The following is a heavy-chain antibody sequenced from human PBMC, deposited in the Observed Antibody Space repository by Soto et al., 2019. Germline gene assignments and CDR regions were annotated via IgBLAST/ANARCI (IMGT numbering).Heavy chain of an antibody. Sequence: ASVKVSCKASLYTFTNYHIHWVRQAPGQGLEWMGVINPGGDRTTYAQKFQGRVTMTRDTSTSTVHVELSSLRFEDTAVYYCARESSNGYYGMDVWGQGTTVTVSS. V-gene: IGHV1-46*01. CDR2: INPGGDRT. J-gene: IGHJ6*02. CDR3: ARESSNGYYGMDV. D-gene: IGHD6-6*01. CDR1: LYTFTNYH.